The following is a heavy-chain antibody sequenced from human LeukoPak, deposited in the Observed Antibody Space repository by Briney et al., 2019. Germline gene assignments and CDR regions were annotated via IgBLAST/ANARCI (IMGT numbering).Heavy chain of an antibody. J-gene: IGHJ5*02. Sequence: PSETLSLTCTVSGGSISSSSYYWGWIRQPPGKGLEWIGSIYYSGSTSYNPSLKSRVTISLDTSKNYFSLKLTSVTAADTAMYYCARGDYYDSSGYYYHWGQGTLVTVSS. D-gene: IGHD3-22*01. CDR1: GGSISSSSYY. V-gene: IGHV4-39*02. CDR2: IYYSGST. CDR3: ARGDYYDSSGYYYH.